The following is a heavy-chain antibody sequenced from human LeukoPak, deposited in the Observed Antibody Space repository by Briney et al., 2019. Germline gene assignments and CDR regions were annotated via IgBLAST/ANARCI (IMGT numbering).Heavy chain of an antibody. D-gene: IGHD3-22*01. Sequence: PSETLSLTCTVSGGSISSYYWSWIRQPPGKGLEWIGYIYTSGSTNYNPSLKSRVTISVDTSKNQFSLKLSSVTAADTAVYYCARHGYYDSSGYFGYWGQGTLVTVSS. CDR3: ARHGYYDSSGYFGY. J-gene: IGHJ4*02. CDR2: IYTSGST. V-gene: IGHV4-4*09. CDR1: GGSISSYY.